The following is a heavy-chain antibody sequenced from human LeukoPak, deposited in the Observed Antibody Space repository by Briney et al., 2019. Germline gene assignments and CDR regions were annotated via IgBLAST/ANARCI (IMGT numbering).Heavy chain of an antibody. J-gene: IGHJ4*02. CDR3: VLSSTARGGNDY. V-gene: IGHV3-7*03. Sequence: GGSLRLSCAASEFTFSTYWMSWVRQASGKGLEWVANIKQDGSEKYYVDSVKGRFTISRDNAKNSLYLQMNSLRAEDTAVYYCVLSSTARGGNDYWGQGTLVTVSS. CDR1: EFTFSTYW. D-gene: IGHD5-18*01. CDR2: IKQDGSEK.